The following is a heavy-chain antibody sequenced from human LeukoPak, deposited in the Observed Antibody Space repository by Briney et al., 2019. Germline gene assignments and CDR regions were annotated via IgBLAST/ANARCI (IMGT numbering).Heavy chain of an antibody. CDR3: TLPWGSGSYYDY. Sequence: PGGSLRLSCAASGFTFSNAWLNWVSQAPGKVLEWVGHIKSKTGGGTTDYAAPVKGRFTISRDDSKNTLVLQMNSLKTEDTAVYYCTLPWGSGSYYDYWGQGTLVTVSS. J-gene: IGHJ4*02. D-gene: IGHD3-10*01. CDR1: GFTFSNAW. V-gene: IGHV3-15*01. CDR2: IKSKTGGGTT.